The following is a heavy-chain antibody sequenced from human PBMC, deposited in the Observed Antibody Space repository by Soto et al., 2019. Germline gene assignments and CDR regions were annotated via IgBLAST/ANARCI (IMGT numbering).Heavy chain of an antibody. Sequence: GGSLRLSCAASGFTVSSNYMSWVRQAPGKGLEWVSVIYSGGSTYYGDSVKGRFTISRDNSKNTLYLQMNSLRAEDTAVYYCARDRFVSSSWATYYYYGMDVWGQGTTVTVSS. D-gene: IGHD6-13*01. J-gene: IGHJ6*02. CDR2: IYSGGST. CDR3: ARDRFVSSSWATYYYYGMDV. CDR1: GFTVSSNY. V-gene: IGHV3-53*01.